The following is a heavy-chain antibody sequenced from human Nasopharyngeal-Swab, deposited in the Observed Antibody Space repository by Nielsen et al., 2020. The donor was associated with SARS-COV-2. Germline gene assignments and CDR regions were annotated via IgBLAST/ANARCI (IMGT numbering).Heavy chain of an antibody. J-gene: IGHJ4*02. Sequence: GSLKISCAASGFTFSSYAMHWVRQAPGKGLEWVAVISYDGSNKYYADSVKGRFTISRDNAKNSLYLQMNSLRAEDTAVYYCAGEGRDSSSYYFDYWGQGTLVTVSS. CDR1: GFTFSSYA. D-gene: IGHD6-6*01. V-gene: IGHV3-30-3*01. CDR2: ISYDGSNK. CDR3: AGEGRDSSSYYFDY.